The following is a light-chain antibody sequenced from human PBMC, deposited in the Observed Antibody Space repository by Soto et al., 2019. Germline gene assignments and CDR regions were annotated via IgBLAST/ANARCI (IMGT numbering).Light chain of an antibody. Sequence: DIQLTQSPSSLSSSVLDRGTITCRVSQSISSWLAWYQQKPGKAPKILIYKASGLESGVPSRFSGSGSGTDFTLTISSLQPDDFATYYCQQYNSYSPLTFGGGTKVDNK. J-gene: IGKJ4*01. CDR1: QSISSW. V-gene: IGKV1-5*03. CDR3: QQYNSYSPLT. CDR2: KAS.